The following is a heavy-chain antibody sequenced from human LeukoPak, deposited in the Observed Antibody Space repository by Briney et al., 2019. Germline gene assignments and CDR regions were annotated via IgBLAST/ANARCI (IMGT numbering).Heavy chain of an antibody. CDR3: ARACKDRSLAGKKEFFQH. D-gene: IGHD6-19*01. Sequence: GGSLSLSCAASGSTLDNYAMNWVRQVPGKGLEWISLISWKSGTIGYADSVKGRFTISRDNANNFLYLQMNSLRAEDTALYYCARACKDRSLAGKKEFFQHWGQGTLVTVSS. V-gene: IGHV3-9*01. J-gene: IGHJ1*01. CDR1: GSTLDNYA. CDR2: ISWKSGTI.